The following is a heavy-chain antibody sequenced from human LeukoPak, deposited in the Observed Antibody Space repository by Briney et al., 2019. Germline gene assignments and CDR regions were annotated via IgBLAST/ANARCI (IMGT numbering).Heavy chain of an antibody. CDR1: GFTFSSYE. CDR2: ISSSGSTI. Sequence: PGGSLRLSCAASGFTFSSYEMNWVRQAPGKGLEWVSYISSSGSTIYYADSVKGRFTISRDNAKNSLYLQMNSLRAEDTAVYYCARGGVGYYGSGEIFDYWGQGTLATVSS. V-gene: IGHV3-48*03. D-gene: IGHD3-10*01. J-gene: IGHJ4*02. CDR3: ARGGVGYYGSGEIFDY.